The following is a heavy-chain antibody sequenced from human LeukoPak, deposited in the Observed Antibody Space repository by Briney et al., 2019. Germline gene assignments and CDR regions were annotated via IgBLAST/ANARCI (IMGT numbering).Heavy chain of an antibody. D-gene: IGHD4-11*01. Sequence: PGGSLRLSCAASGFTFSSYGMHWVRQAPGKGLEWVAVISYDGSNKYYADSVKGRFTISRDNSKNTLYLQMNSLRAEDTAVYYCARSDDYSNYGGVYWGQGTLVTVSS. CDR2: ISYDGSNK. CDR1: GFTFSSYG. CDR3: ARSDDYSNYGGVY. V-gene: IGHV3-30*03. J-gene: IGHJ4*02.